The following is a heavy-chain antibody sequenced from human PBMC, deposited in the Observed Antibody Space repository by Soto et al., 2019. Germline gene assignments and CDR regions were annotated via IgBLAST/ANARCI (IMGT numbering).Heavy chain of an antibody. CDR3: TSPSPRLDAFDI. V-gene: IGHV3-73*01. CDR2: IRSKANSYAT. J-gene: IGHJ3*02. D-gene: IGHD4-17*01. CDR1: GFTFSGSA. Sequence: GGSLRLSCAASGFTFSGSAMHWVRQASGKGLEWVGRIRSKANSYATAYAASVKGRFTISRDDSKNTAYLQMNSLKTEDTAVYYCTSPSPRLDAFDIWGHGTMVTVSS.